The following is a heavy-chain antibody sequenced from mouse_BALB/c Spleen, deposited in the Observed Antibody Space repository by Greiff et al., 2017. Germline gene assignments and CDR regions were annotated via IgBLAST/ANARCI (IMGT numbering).Heavy chain of an antibody. J-gene: IGHJ4*01. V-gene: IGHV3-2*02. CDR1: GYSITSDYA. D-gene: IGHD1-1*01. CDR3: ALLHAMDY. CDR2: ISYSGST. Sequence: EVQLQESGPGLVKPSQSLSLTCTVTGYSITSDYAWNWIRQFPGNKLEWMGYISYSGSTSYNPSLKSRTSITRDTSKNQFFLQLNSVTTEDTATYYCALLHAMDYWGQGTSVTVSS.